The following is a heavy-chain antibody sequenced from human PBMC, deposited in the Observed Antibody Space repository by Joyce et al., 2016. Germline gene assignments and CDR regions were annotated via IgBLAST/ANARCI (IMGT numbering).Heavy chain of an antibody. CDR3: ARDAGFGLDALDI. CDR1: GDFVSSNSAA. CDR2: TFYMSKWYN. J-gene: IGHJ3*02. D-gene: IGHD3/OR15-3a*01. V-gene: IGHV6-1*01. Sequence: QVQLQQSGPGLVKPSQILSLTCAISGDFVSSNSAAWNWIRQSPSRGLECLGRTFYMSKWYNDYAVSVRSRISINPDTSKNLFSLHLNSVTPEDTAVYYCARDAGFGLDALDIWGQGTMVTVSS.